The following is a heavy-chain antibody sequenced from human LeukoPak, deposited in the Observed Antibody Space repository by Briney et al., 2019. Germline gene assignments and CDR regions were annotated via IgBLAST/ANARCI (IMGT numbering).Heavy chain of an antibody. CDR3: ARDIAYYFDY. CDR1: GFTFSSYW. Sequence: GGSLRLSCAASGFTFSSYWMSWVRQAPGKGLGWAANIKQEGREKYYVDSVKGRFTISRDNAKNSLYLQMNSMRVEDTAVYYCARDIAYYFDYWGQGTLVTVSS. J-gene: IGHJ4*02. CDR2: IKQEGREK. D-gene: IGHD6-13*01. V-gene: IGHV3-7*01.